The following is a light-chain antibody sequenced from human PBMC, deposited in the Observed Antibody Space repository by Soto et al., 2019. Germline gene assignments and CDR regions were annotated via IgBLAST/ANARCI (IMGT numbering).Light chain of an antibody. CDR2: AVS. J-gene: IGLJ1*01. V-gene: IGLV2-14*03. CDR3: ISYTDRQSYL. CDR1: SSDIGSYNH. Sequence: SVLTQPASVSGSPGQSITISCSGTSSDIGSYNHVAWYQQFPGKSPKLMIYAVSDRPSGVSDRFSGSKSGITASLTISGLQTEDDADYYCISYTDRQSYLFGTGTKVTVL.